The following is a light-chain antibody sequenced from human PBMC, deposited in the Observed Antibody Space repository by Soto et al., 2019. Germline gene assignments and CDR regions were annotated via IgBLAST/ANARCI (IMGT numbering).Light chain of an antibody. V-gene: IGLV2-14*01. Sequence: QSALTQPASVSGSPGQSITISCTATTSDVGGFDSVSWYQQHPCTAPRVIIYEVSNRPSGVSYRFYGSKSANTASLTISGLQADDEADYYCSSYTTSNTWLFGGGTKVTVL. CDR3: SSYTTSNTWL. J-gene: IGLJ3*02. CDR2: EVS. CDR1: TSDVGGFDS.